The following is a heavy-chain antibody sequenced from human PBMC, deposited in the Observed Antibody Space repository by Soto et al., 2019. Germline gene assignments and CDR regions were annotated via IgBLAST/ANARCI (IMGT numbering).Heavy chain of an antibody. Sequence: SLRLSCAASGFTFSSYGMHWVRRAPGKGLEWVAVISYDGSNKYYADSVKGRFTISRDNSKNTLYLQMNSLRAEDTAVYYCAKDLSGSYSLDYWGQGTLVTVSS. CDR2: ISYDGSNK. V-gene: IGHV3-30*18. CDR3: AKDLSGSYSLDY. CDR1: GFTFSSYG. D-gene: IGHD1-26*01. J-gene: IGHJ4*02.